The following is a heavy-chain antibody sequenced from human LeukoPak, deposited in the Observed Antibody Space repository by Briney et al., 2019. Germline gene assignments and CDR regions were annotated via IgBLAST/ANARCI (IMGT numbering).Heavy chain of an antibody. D-gene: IGHD3-3*01. CDR1: GGSISSYY. V-gene: IGHV4-59*08. Sequence: PSETLSLTCTVSGGSISSYYWSWIRQPPGKGLEWIGYIYYSGSTNYNPSLKSRVTISVDTSKNQFSLKLSSVTAADTAVYYCARSRGDYDFWSGWFDPWGQETLVTVSS. J-gene: IGHJ5*02. CDR2: IYYSGST. CDR3: ARSRGDYDFWSGWFDP.